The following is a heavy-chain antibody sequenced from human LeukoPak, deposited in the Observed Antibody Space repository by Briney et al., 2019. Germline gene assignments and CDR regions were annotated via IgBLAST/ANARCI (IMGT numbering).Heavy chain of an antibody. CDR2: IYYSGST. CDR3: ARDKKFDPAGTFDY. V-gene: IGHV4-59*01. J-gene: IGHJ4*02. CDR1: GGSISSYY. D-gene: IGHD6-13*01. Sequence: PSETLSLTCTVSGGSISSYYWSWIRQPPGKGLEWIGYIYYSGSTNYNPSLKSRVTISVDTSKNQFSLKLSSVTAADTAVYYCARDKKFDPAGTFDYWGQGTLVTVSS.